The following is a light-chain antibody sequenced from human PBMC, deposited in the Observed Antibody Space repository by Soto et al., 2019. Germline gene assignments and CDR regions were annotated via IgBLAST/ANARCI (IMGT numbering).Light chain of an antibody. CDR1: SSDVGGYNY. V-gene: IGLV2-14*01. CDR2: DVS. Sequence: QSALTQPASVSGSPGQSITISCTGTSSDVGGYNYVSWYQQHPGKAPKLMIYDVSNRPSGVSNRFSGSKSGNTASLTNSGLQAEDEADYYCSSYTGSSIVVFGGGTKLTVL. CDR3: SSYTGSSIVV. J-gene: IGLJ2*01.